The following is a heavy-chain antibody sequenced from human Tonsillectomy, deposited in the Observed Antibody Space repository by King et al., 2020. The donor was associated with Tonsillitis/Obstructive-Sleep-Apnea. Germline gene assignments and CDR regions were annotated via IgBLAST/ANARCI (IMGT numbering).Heavy chain of an antibody. CDR2: IYYSGST. V-gene: IGHV4-39*01. J-gene: IGHJ5*02. D-gene: IGHD5-18*01. Sequence: QLQESGPGLVKPSETLSLTCTVSGVSISSSSYYWGWIRQPPGKGLEWIGSIYYSGSTYYNPSLKSRVTISVDTSKNQFSLKLSSVTAADTAVYYCARHRYSYGYGENWFDPWGQGTPVTVSS. CDR3: ARHRYSYGYGENWFDP. CDR1: GVSISSSSYY.